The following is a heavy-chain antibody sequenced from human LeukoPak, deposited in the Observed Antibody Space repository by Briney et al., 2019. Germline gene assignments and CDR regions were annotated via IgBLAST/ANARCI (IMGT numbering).Heavy chain of an antibody. D-gene: IGHD3-10*01. CDR1: GFTFSSYA. V-gene: IGHV3-64*01. Sequence: GGSLRLSCAASGFTFSSYAMHWVRQAPGKGLEYVPAISSNGGSTYYANSVKGRFTISRDNSKNTLYLQMNSLRAEDTAVYYCAKAIHYYGSGSYYYADYWGQGTLVTVSS. CDR3: AKAIHYYGSGSYYYADY. CDR2: ISSNGGST. J-gene: IGHJ4*02.